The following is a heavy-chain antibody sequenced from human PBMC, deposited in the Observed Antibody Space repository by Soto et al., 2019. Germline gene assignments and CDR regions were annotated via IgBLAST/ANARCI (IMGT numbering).Heavy chain of an antibody. CDR2: ISDSGGST. V-gene: IGHV3-23*01. J-gene: IGHJ6*02. D-gene: IGHD2-8*01. CDR3: AKDLRGCTNGVCYNHDDYYDGMDG. CDR1: GFTFSSYA. Sequence: EVQLLESGGGLVQPGGSLRLSCAASGFTFSSYAMSWVSQAPGKGLEWVSAISDSGGSTYYADSVKGRFTISRDNSKKTLYMQMNRVRAGDTAVYYCAKDLRGCTNGVCYNHDDYYDGMDGWGRGTTVTVSS.